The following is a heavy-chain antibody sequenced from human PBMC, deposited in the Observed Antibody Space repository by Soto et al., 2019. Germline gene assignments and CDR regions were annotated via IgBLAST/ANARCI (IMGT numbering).Heavy chain of an antibody. D-gene: IGHD3-10*01. CDR1: GLNFSDYA. V-gene: IGHV3-23*01. J-gene: IGHJ6*02. Sequence: EVQLLESGGDLVQPGGSLRLSCAASGLNFSDYAMTWVRQAPGKGLEWVSSVSNRGDITYYADSVKGRFTISRDNSKNTLFMHINSLRAEDTALYYCARGDRGGSGSPASYYYSGLDVWGQGTTDTVSS. CDR3: ARGDRGGSGSPASYYYSGLDV. CDR2: VSNRGDIT.